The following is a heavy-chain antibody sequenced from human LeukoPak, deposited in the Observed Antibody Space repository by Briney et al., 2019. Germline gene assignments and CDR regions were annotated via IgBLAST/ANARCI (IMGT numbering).Heavy chain of an antibody. D-gene: IGHD3-22*01. CDR2: IRFDATTK. CDR3: ARGSSGYFPYFDY. J-gene: IGHJ4*02. Sequence: GGSLRLSCAASGFTFSSSGMHWVRQAPGRGLEWVAFIRFDATTKYYAHSVRGRFTISRDNSKNTLYLQMNSLRAEDTAVYYCARGSSGYFPYFDYWGQGTLVTVSS. V-gene: IGHV3-30*02. CDR1: GFTFSSSG.